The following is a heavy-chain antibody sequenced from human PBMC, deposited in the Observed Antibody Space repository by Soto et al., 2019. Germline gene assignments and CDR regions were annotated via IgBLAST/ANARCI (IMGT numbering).Heavy chain of an antibody. CDR1: GGSISSSSYF. CDR3: ARSPFD. V-gene: IGHV4-39*02. Sequence: LQLQESGPGLVKPSETLSLACSVSGGSISSSSYFWAWIRQPPGKGLEWIAGMYYGGNTQYNPSLKSRVSISVDTSKSHFSLNLNSVTAGGTAIYYCARSPFDWGQGTLVTVSS. CDR2: MYYGGNT. J-gene: IGHJ4*02.